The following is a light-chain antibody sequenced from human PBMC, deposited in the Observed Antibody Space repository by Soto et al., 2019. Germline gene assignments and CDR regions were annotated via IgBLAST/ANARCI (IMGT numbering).Light chain of an antibody. CDR2: DVT. CDR1: SSDVGGYNF. V-gene: IGLV2-14*03. J-gene: IGLJ2*01. Sequence: QSALTQPGSVSGSPGQSVTISCTGTSSDVGGYNFVSWYQHHPGKAPKLMIYDVTTRPSGISNRFSGSKSGNTASLTISGLQAEDEADYYCSSYTSSSTVVFGGGTKLTVL. CDR3: SSYTSSSTVV.